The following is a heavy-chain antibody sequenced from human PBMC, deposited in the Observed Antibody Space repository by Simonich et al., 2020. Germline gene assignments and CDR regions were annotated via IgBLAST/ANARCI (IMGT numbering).Heavy chain of an antibody. CDR2: ISSRGSTI. J-gene: IGHJ4*02. V-gene: IGHV3-48*03. Sequence: EVQLVESGGGLVQPGGSLRLSCAASGFTFSSYEKNWVRRAPGKGLEWVSYISSRGSTIYYADSVKGRFTISRDNAKNSLYLQMNSLRAEDTAVYYCARHYYGDYYFDYWGQGTLVTVSS. CDR3: ARHYYGDYYFDY. CDR1: GFTFSSYE. D-gene: IGHD4-17*01.